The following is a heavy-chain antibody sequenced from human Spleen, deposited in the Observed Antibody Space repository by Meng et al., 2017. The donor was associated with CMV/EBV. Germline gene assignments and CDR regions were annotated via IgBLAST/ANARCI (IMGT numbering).Heavy chain of an antibody. V-gene: IGHV4-34*01. CDR1: GGSLSGYN. Sequence: YGGSLSGYNWSWIRQPPEKGLEWIGEINHGGSTNYNPSLKSRVTISVDTSKNKFSLKLTSVTAADTALYYCAREDYDTSDYYSGSDSWGQGTLVTVSS. CDR3: AREDYDTSDYYSGSDS. D-gene: IGHD3-22*01. CDR2: INHGGST. J-gene: IGHJ4*02.